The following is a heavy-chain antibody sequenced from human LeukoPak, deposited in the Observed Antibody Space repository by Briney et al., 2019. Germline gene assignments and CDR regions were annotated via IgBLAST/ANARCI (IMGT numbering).Heavy chain of an antibody. V-gene: IGHV4-59*11. J-gene: IGHJ4*02. CDR2: IYYSGST. D-gene: IGHD3-22*01. Sequence: SETLSLTCTVSGGSISSHYWSWIRQPPGKGLEWIGYIYYSGSTNYNASLKSRVTISVDTSKNQFSLKLSSVTAADTAVYYCARYYYDSSGYNFDYWGQGTLVTVSS. CDR1: GGSISSHY. CDR3: ARYYYDSSGYNFDY.